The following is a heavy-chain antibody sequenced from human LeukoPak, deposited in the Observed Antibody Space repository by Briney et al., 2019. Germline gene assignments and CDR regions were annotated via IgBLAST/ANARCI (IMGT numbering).Heavy chain of an antibody. J-gene: IGHJ6*03. V-gene: IGHV3-66*02. D-gene: IGHD3-3*01. CDR3: ARASISTDFWSGYYTGIGYYYYYMDV. CDR2: IYSGGST. CDR1: GFTVSSNY. Sequence: GGSLRLSCAASGFTVSSNYMSWVRQAPGKGLEWVSVIYSGGSTYYVDSVKGRFTISRDNSKNTLYLQMNSLRAEDTAVYYCARASISTDFWSGYYTGIGYYYYYMDVWGKGTTVTVSS.